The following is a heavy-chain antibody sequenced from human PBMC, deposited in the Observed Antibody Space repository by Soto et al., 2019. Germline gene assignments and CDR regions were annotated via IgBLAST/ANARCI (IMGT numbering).Heavy chain of an antibody. CDR2: IYNGGTT. CDR3: ARGPSGDKVDS. Sequence: QVQLQESGPGLVKPSQTLSLTCTVSGGSISNVNYCWSWIRQSPDKGLEWIGHIYNGGTTYNNPSLTSRVSXSXXASNTQFSLKLSSVSAADTAVSYCARGPSGDKVDSWGQGTLVTVSS. CDR1: GGSISNVNYC. V-gene: IGHV4-30-4*01. J-gene: IGHJ4*02. D-gene: IGHD7-27*01.